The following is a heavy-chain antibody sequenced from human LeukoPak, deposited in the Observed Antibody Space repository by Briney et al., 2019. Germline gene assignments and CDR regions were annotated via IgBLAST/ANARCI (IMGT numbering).Heavy chain of an antibody. CDR1: GFTFDDYG. D-gene: IGHD3-22*01. J-gene: IGHJ4*02. V-gene: IGHV3-20*04. CDR3: ARDMDTAMDPYYYDSSGYFPLGY. CDR2: INWNGGRT. Sequence: PGGSLRLSCAASGFTFDDYGMSWVRQAPGKGLEWVSGINWNGGRTGYADSVKGRFTISRDNAKNSLYLQMNSLRAEDTALYYCARDMDTAMDPYYYDSSGYFPLGYWGQGTLVTVSS.